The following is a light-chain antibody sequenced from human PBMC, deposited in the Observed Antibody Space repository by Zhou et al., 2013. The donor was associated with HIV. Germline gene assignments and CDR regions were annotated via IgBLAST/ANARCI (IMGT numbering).Light chain of an antibody. CDR1: QGISTY. Sequence: DIQMTQSPSSLSASVGDRVTITCRASQGISTYLAWYQQKAGEAPNLLIYSATTLQSGVPSRFSGSGYGTDFTLTISSLQPEDFATYYCQQYKTYPLTFGGGTKVEIK. V-gene: IGKV1-9*01. CDR3: QQYKTYPLT. CDR2: SAT. J-gene: IGKJ4*01.